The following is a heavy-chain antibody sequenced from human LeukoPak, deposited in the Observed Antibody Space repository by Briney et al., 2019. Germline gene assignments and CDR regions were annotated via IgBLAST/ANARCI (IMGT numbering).Heavy chain of an antibody. D-gene: IGHD1-26*01. Sequence: SETLSLTCAVYGGSFSGYYWSWIRQPPGKGLEWIGEINHSGSTNYNPSLRSRVTMSEDTSKNQFSLTLSSVTAADTAVYYCARDNAATYDYWGQGILVTVSS. V-gene: IGHV4-34*01. J-gene: IGHJ4*02. CDR2: INHSGST. CDR1: GGSFSGYY. CDR3: ARDNAATYDY.